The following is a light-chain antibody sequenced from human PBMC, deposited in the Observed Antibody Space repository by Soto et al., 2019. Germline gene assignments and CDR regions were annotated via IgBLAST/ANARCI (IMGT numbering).Light chain of an antibody. CDR1: QSISIN. CDR2: GAS. CDR3: QQFRNWPWT. V-gene: IGKV3D-15*01. Sequence: EIVLTQSPGTLSVSPGDRVTLSCRASQSISINLAWYQHKPGQAPSLLIHGASTRSTGIPARISGSGSGTEFTLTISSLQSEDFAVYYCQQFRNWPWTFGQGTKVDIK. J-gene: IGKJ1*01.